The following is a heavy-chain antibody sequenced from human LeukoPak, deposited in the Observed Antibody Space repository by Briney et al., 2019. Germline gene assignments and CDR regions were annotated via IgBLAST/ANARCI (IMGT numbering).Heavy chain of an antibody. CDR2: ISGSGGST. CDR1: GFTFSNYA. Sequence: PGGSLRLSCAASGFTFSNYAMSWIRQAPGKGLEWVSVISGSGGSTYYADSVKGRFTISRDNSKNTLYLQMNSLRTDDTAVYYCARAVENWFDPWGQGTLVTVSS. D-gene: IGHD4-23*01. V-gene: IGHV3-23*01. CDR3: ARAVENWFDP. J-gene: IGHJ5*02.